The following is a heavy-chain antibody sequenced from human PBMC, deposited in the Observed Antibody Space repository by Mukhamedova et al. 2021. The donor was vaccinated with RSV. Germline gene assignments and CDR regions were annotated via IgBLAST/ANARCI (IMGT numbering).Heavy chain of an antibody. Sequence: VKGRFIISRDNAKNTLYPQMNSLRAEDTAVYYCARAGSYRFDYWGQGTLVTISS. J-gene: IGHJ4*02. V-gene: IGHV3-74*01. D-gene: IGHD1-14*01. CDR3: ARAGSYRFDY.